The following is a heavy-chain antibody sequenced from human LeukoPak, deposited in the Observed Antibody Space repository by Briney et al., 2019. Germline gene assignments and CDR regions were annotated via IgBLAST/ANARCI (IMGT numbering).Heavy chain of an antibody. CDR1: GFSFSSYG. Sequence: GRSLRLSCAASGFSFSSYGMHWVRQAPGKGLEWVASLWYDGTNKYYADSVKGRFTISRDNSKNTLYLQMNSLRAEDTAVYYCARARNNYDSSGYSALGYWGQGTLVTVSS. CDR2: LWYDGTNK. V-gene: IGHV3-33*01. D-gene: IGHD3-22*01. CDR3: ARARNNYDSSGYSALGY. J-gene: IGHJ4*02.